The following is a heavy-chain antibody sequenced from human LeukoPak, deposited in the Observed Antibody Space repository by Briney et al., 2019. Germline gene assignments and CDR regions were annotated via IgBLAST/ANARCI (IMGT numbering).Heavy chain of an antibody. V-gene: IGHV4-34*01. CDR1: GGSFSGYY. D-gene: IGHD6-13*01. Sequence: SETLSLTCAVYGGSFSGYYWSWIRQPPGKGLEWIGEINHSGSTNYNPPLKSRVTISVDTSKNQFSLKLSSVTAADTAVYYCARSLPNSSRPFDYWGQGTLVTVSS. CDR3: ARSLPNSSRPFDY. J-gene: IGHJ4*02. CDR2: INHSGST.